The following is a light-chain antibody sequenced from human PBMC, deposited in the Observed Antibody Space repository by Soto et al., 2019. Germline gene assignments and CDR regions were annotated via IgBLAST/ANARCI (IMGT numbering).Light chain of an antibody. Sequence: QSVRTRPASGSGSPGQSITISCTGTSSDVGGYNYVSWYQQHPGKAPKLMIYDVSNRPSGVSNRFSGSKSGNTASLTISGLQAEDEADYYCSSYTSSSTVFGTGTKSPS. J-gene: IGLJ1*01. CDR2: DVS. CDR3: SSYTSSSTV. CDR1: SSDVGGYNY. V-gene: IGLV2-14*01.